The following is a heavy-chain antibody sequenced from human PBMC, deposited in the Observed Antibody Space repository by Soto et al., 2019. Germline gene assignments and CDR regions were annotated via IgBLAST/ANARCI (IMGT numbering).Heavy chain of an antibody. Sequence: EVQLVESGGGLVQPGESLRLSFAASGFTFSYYWMHWVRQAPGKGLVWVSRIHSDGSSTTYADSVKGRFTISRDNAMNTVYLQMNSLRAEDTAVYYCARGDRGAFDLWGQGTVVTVSS. V-gene: IGHV3-74*03. CDR2: IHSDGSST. CDR1: GFTFSYYW. CDR3: ARGDRGAFDL. J-gene: IGHJ3*01. D-gene: IGHD1-26*01.